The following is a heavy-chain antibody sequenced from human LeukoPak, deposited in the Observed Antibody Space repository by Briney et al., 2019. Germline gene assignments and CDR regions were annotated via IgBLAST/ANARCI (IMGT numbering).Heavy chain of an antibody. Sequence: PGGSLRLSCTASGFTFGDYAMSWVRQTPGKGLEWVSSISTSGDGTVYADSVKGRVTISRDNSKNTLYLQMNSLRAEDTAVYSCAKNLLGSGAYSWYFDLWGRGTLVTVSS. CDR1: GFTFGDYA. CDR2: ISTSGDGT. J-gene: IGHJ2*01. D-gene: IGHD1-26*01. V-gene: IGHV3-23*01. CDR3: AKNLLGSGAYSWYFDL.